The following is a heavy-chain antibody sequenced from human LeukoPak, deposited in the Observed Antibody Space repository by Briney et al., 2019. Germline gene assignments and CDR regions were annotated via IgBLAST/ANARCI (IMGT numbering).Heavy chain of an antibody. CDR2: IYYSGST. CDR1: GGSISSYY. CDR3: ARFIVATNANFHY. J-gene: IGHJ4*02. V-gene: IGHV4-59*01. D-gene: IGHD5-12*01. Sequence: SETLSLTCTVSGGSISSYYWSWIRQPPGKGLEWIGYIYYSGSTNYNPSLKSRVTISVDTSKNQFSLKLSSVTAADTAVYYCARFIVATNANFHYWGQGTLVTVSS.